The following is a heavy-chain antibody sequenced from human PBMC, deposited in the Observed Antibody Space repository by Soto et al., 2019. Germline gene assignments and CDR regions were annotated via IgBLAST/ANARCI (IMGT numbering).Heavy chain of an antibody. V-gene: IGHV4-59*01. CDR2: IYYSGST. D-gene: IGHD3-22*01. J-gene: IGHJ3*02. CDR1: GGSISSYY. CDR3: AREFNGVVVDDAFDI. Sequence: SETLSLTCTVSGGSISSYYWSWIRQPPGKGLEWIGYIYYSGSTNYNPSLKSRVTISVDTSKNQFSLKLSSVTAADTAVYYCAREFNGVVVDDAFDIWGQGTMVTVS.